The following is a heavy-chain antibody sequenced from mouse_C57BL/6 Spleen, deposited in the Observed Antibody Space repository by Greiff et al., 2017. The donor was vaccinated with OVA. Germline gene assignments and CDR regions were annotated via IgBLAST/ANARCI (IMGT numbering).Heavy chain of an antibody. V-gene: IGHV5-16*01. J-gene: IGHJ1*03. CDR1: GFTFSDYY. D-gene: IGHD1-1*01. CDR2: INYDGSST. CDR3: ARDYYGSRAWYFDV. Sequence: EVQVVESEGGLVQPGSSMKLSCTASGFTFSDYYMAWVRQVPEKGLEWVANINYDGSSTYYLDSLKSRFIISRDNAKNILYLQMSSLKSEDTATYYCARDYYGSRAWYFDVWGTGTTVTVSS.